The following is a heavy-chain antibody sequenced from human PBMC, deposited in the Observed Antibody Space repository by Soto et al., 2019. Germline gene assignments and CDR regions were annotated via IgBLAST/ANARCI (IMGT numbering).Heavy chain of an antibody. CDR2: IYYSGST. Sequence: PSETLSLTCTVSGGSISSSSYYWGWIRQPPGKGLEWIGNIYYSGSTYYNPSLKSRVTISVDTSKNQFSLKLSSVTAADTAVYYCQAVKRLEGYYYFDYWGQGTLVTVSS. V-gene: IGHV4-39*07. CDR3: QAVKRLEGYYYFDY. J-gene: IGHJ4*02. D-gene: IGHD1-1*01. CDR1: GGSISSSSYY.